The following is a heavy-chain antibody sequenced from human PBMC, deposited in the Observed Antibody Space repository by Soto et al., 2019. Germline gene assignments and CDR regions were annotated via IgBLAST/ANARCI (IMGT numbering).Heavy chain of an antibody. Sequence: GGSLRLSCAASGFTFSSYAMSWVRQAPGKGLEWVSAISGSGGSTYYADSVKGRFTISRDNSKNTLYLQMNSLRAEDTAVYYCAKDLASDYDILTEPTGTTIDYWGQGTLVTVSS. D-gene: IGHD3-9*01. V-gene: IGHV3-23*01. CDR3: AKDLASDYDILTEPTGTTIDY. CDR2: ISGSGGST. J-gene: IGHJ4*02. CDR1: GFTFSSYA.